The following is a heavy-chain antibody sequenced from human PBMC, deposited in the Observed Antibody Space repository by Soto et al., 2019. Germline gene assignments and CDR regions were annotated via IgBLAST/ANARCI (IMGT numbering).Heavy chain of an antibody. J-gene: IGHJ6*02. CDR1: GFSLRTSGGG. CDR2: IYWDDDK. Sequence: SGRTLGNPTQTLTLTCTVSGFSLRTSGGGVGWIRQPPGRALEWLALIYWDDDKRYSPSLKSRLTITKDTSKNQVVLTMTNMDPVDTATYYCARISGRDSSSWYFYYYGMDVWGQGTTVTVSS. V-gene: IGHV2-5*02. D-gene: IGHD6-13*01. CDR3: ARISGRDSSSWYFYYYGMDV.